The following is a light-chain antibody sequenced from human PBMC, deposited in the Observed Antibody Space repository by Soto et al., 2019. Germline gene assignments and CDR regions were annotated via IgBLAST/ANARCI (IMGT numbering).Light chain of an antibody. Sequence: EIVLTQSPGTLSLSPGERATLSCRASQSISSTYLAWYQLKPGQAPRLLIYGASTRATGIPDRFSGSGSETDFTLTISSLEPEDFAVYYCQQYGSSPWTFGQGTKVEIK. CDR1: QSISSTY. CDR2: GAS. V-gene: IGKV3-20*01. CDR3: QQYGSSPWT. J-gene: IGKJ1*01.